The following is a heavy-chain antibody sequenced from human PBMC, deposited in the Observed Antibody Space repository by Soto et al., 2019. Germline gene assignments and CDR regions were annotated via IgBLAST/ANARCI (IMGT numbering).Heavy chain of an antibody. V-gene: IGHV3-48*02. CDR2: ISSSSITI. D-gene: IGHD1-26*01. CDR3: AREGGNLNWFDT. Sequence: EVQLVESGGGLVQPGGSLRLSGAASGFTFSSYSMNWVRQAPGKWLEWVSYISSSSITIYYADSVKGRFTISRDNAKNSLYLQMNSLRDEDTAVYYCAREGGNLNWFDTWGQGTLVTVSS. CDR1: GFTFSSYS. J-gene: IGHJ5*02.